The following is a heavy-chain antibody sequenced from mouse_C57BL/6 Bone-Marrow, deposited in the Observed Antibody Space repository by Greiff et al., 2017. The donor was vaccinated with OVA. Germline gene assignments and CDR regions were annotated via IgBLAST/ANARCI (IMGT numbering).Heavy chain of an antibody. J-gene: IGHJ2*01. V-gene: IGHV1-69*01. CDR1: GYTFTSYW. Sequence: VKLQQPGAELVMPGASVKLSCKASGYTFTSYWMHWVKQRPGQGLEWIGEIDPSDSYTNYNQKFKGQSTLTVDKSSSTAYMQLSSLTSEDSAGDDCAREGGGVGLDYWGQGTTLTVSS. CDR2: IDPSDSYT. CDR3: AREGGGVGLDY.